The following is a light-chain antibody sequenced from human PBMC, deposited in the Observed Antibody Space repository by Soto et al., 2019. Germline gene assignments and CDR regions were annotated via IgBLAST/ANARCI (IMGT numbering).Light chain of an antibody. CDR2: KAS. CDR1: QNIDSW. J-gene: IGKJ3*01. Sequence: DIQMTQSPSTVSASVGDRVTITCRASQNIDSWLAWFQQKPGRAPKILIYKASTLESGVPSRFSGSGSGTDFTLTITSLQPEDFATYYCQQTSSAPFTFGPGTKVDIK. CDR3: QQTSSAPFT. V-gene: IGKV1-5*03.